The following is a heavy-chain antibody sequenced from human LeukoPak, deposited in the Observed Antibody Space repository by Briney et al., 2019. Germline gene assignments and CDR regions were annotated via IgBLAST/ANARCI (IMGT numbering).Heavy chain of an antibody. D-gene: IGHD5-12*01. CDR3: AREESVAIENPTDY. Sequence: VTVSCKASGGAFSSYAICWVWHAPGQGLGWVGRIIPILGIANYAQKFQGRVTITADKSTSTANLERSRLRSDDTAVYYCAREESVAIENPTDYWGQGTLVTVSS. CDR2: IIPILGIA. V-gene: IGHV1-69*10. J-gene: IGHJ4*02. CDR1: GGAFSSYA.